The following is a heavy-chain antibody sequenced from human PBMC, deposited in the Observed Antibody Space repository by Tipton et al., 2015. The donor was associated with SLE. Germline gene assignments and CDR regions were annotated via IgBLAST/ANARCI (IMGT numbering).Heavy chain of an antibody. CDR3: ARRDPWEVTRAFDI. V-gene: IGHV3-21*01. CDR1: GFTFSSYS. D-gene: IGHD1-26*01. Sequence: GSLRLSCAASGFTFSSYSMNWVRQAPGKGLEWVSSISSSSSYIYYADSVKGRFTISRDNAKNSPYLQMNSLRAEDTAVYYCARRDPWEVTRAFDIWGQGTMVTVSS. J-gene: IGHJ3*02. CDR2: ISSSSSYI.